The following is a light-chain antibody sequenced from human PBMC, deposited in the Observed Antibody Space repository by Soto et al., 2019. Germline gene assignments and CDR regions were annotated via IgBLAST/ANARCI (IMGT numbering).Light chain of an antibody. J-gene: IGKJ1*01. V-gene: IGKV1-39*01. CDR3: QQGYTSRWT. CDR2: ATS. Sequence: DLKMTQSQSSLSASVGDRVTITCRAGQDIRSYLNWYQQKPGKAPQLLIYATSFLQIGVPSRFSASGSGTDFSLVITDLQLEDSATYYCQQGYTSRWTSGQGTKVEI. CDR1: QDIRSY.